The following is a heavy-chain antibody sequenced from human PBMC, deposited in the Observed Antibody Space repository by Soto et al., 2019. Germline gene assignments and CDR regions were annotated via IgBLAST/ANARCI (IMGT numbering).Heavy chain of an antibody. V-gene: IGHV3-74*01. J-gene: IGHJ6*03. CDR3: ALKHSTSWAYFYYYMDV. CDR2: ISSDGSST. CDR1: GFTFRSYW. Sequence: EVQLVESGGGLVQPGGSLRLSCAASGFTFRSYWMHWVRQAPGKGLAWVARISSDGSSTSYADSVKGRFTISRDNAKNRLYLQMNSLRAEDTAVYYCALKHSTSWAYFYYYMDVWGKGTTVTVSS. D-gene: IGHD2-2*01.